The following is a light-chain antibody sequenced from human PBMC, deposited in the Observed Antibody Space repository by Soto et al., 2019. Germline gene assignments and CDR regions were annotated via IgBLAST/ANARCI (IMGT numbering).Light chain of an antibody. CDR3: QQYGRSPWT. V-gene: IGKV3-20*01. J-gene: IGKJ1*01. Sequence: EIVLTQSPGTLSLSPGERATLSCRASQSVSSNYLAWYQQKPGQAPRLLIYGASSRATGIPDRFSGSGSGTAFTLAISRREPEDLAVYYCQQYGRSPWTFGLGTTVEI. CDR1: QSVSSNY. CDR2: GAS.